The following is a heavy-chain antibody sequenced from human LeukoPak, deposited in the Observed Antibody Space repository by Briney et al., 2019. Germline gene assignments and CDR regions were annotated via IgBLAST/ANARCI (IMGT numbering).Heavy chain of an antibody. J-gene: IGHJ5*02. CDR2: ITGHGDTT. CDR1: GFSFSNYG. Sequence: PGGSLRLSCAASGFSFSNYGMNWVRQAPGKGLEWVSGITGHGDTTYYADSVKGRFTISRDNSRNTVYLQMNSLRSEDTAVYYCARRGGSWYGLMSNWFDPWGQGTLVTVSS. V-gene: IGHV3-23*01. CDR3: ARRGGSWYGLMSNWFDP. D-gene: IGHD6-13*01.